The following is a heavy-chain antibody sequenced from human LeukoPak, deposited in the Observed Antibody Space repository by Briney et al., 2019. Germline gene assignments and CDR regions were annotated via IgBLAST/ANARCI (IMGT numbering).Heavy chain of an antibody. CDR3: ARQRGSYFDY. D-gene: IGHD1-26*01. V-gene: IGHV4-59*01. CDR2: IYYSGST. J-gene: IGHJ4*02. Sequence: PSETLSLTCAVYGGSFSGYYWSWIRQPPGKGLEWIGYIYYSGSTNYNPSLKSRVTISVDTSKNQFSLKLSSVTAADTAVYYCARQRGSYFDYWGQGTLVTVSS. CDR1: GGSFSGYY.